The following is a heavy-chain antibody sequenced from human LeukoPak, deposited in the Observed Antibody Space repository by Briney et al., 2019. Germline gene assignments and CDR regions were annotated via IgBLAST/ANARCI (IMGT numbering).Heavy chain of an antibody. CDR1: GGSISSSRYY. D-gene: IGHD3-22*01. V-gene: IGHV4-39*07. Sequence: PSETLSLTCTVSGGSISSSRYYWGWIRQPPGKGLEWIGEINHSGSTNYNPSLKSRVTISVDTSKNQFSLKLSSVTAADTAVYYCARGGGGFDSSGYFHLVYGMDVWGQGTTVTVSS. CDR2: INHSGST. CDR3: ARGGGGFDSSGYFHLVYGMDV. J-gene: IGHJ6*02.